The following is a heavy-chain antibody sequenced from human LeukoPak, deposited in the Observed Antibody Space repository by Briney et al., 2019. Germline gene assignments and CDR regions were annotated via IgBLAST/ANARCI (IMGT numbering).Heavy chain of an antibody. CDR1: GGSISSYY. CDR3: ARDSVEMATIGAFDI. D-gene: IGHD5-24*01. CDR2: IYTSGST. V-gene: IGHV4-4*07. Sequence: PSETLSLTCTVSGGSISSYYRSWIRQPAGKGLEWIGRIYTSGSTNYNPSLKSRVTMSVDTSKNQFSLKLSSVTAADTAVYYCARDSVEMATIGAFDIWGQGTMVTVSS. J-gene: IGHJ3*02.